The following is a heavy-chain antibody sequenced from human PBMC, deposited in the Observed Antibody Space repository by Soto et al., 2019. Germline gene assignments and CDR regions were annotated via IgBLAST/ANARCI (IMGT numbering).Heavy chain of an antibody. CDR2: VSGSGYST. Sequence: EVQLLESGGGLVQPGGSLRLSCTASGFTFSSYAMSWVPQAPGKGLEWVSGVSGSGYSTYYADSVEGRFTISRDNSKNTLYLQMNSLRAEDTAVYYCAIDPHSWGQGTLVTVSS. J-gene: IGHJ4*02. CDR1: GFTFSSYA. CDR3: AIDPHS. V-gene: IGHV3-23*01.